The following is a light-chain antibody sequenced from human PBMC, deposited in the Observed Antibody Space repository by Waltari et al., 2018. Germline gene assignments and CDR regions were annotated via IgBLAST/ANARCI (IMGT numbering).Light chain of an antibody. V-gene: IGLV7-46*01. J-gene: IGLJ2*01. CDR3: LLLYSGGRV. CDR2: DTS. CDR1: TGPVTSGHY. Sequence: QAVVTQEPSLTVSPGGTVTPTCGSNTGPVTSGHYPYWFQQKPGQAPRTLVFDTSNTHSWTPARFSGSLLGDKAALTLSGAQPEDEADYYCLLLYSGGRVFGGGTKLTVL.